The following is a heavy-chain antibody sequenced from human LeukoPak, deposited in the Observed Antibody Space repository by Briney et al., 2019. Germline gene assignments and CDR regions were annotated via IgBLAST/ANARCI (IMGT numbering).Heavy chain of an antibody. Sequence: SETLSLTCAVYGGSFSGYYWSWVRQPPGKGLEWIGEINHSGSTNYNPSLKSRVTISVDTSKNQFSLKLSSVTAADTAVYYCARHGVRVVVVAATREFDYWGQGTLVTVSS. CDR1: GGSFSGYY. D-gene: IGHD2-15*01. J-gene: IGHJ4*02. CDR2: INHSGST. V-gene: IGHV4-34*01. CDR3: ARHGVRVVVVAATREFDY.